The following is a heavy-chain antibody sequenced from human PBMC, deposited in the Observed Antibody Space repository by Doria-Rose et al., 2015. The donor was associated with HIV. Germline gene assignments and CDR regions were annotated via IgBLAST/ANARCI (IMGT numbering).Heavy chain of an antibody. CDR2: ITHSGST. V-gene: IGHV4-34*01. CDR3: ARGLLRGGWNDVDYYYGMDV. J-gene: IGHJ6*02. D-gene: IGHD1-1*01. CDR1: GGSFSGYY. Sequence: QVQLQQWDAGLVKPSETLSLTCAVFGGSFSGYYWSWIRQPPGKGLAWIGEITHSGSTNYKTSLKSRVTISLDTSKNLFSLKPSSVTAADTAVYYCARGLLRGGWNDVDYYYGMDVWGQGTTVTVSS.